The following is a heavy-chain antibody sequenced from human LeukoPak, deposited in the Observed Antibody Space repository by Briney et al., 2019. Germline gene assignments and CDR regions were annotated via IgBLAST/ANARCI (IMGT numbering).Heavy chain of an antibody. CDR3: AKDYGIAVAGTSLAYFQH. Sequence: GGSLRLSCAASGFTFSSYWMTWVRQAPGKGLEWVAVISYDGSNKYYADSVKGRFTISRDNSKNTLYLQMNSLRAEDTAVYYCAKDYGIAVAGTSLAYFQHWGQGTLVTVSS. CDR1: GFTFSSYW. CDR2: ISYDGSNK. V-gene: IGHV3-30*18. D-gene: IGHD6-19*01. J-gene: IGHJ1*01.